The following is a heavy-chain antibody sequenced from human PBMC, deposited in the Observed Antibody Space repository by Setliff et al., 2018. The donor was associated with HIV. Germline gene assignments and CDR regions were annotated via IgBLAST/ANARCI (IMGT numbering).Heavy chain of an antibody. D-gene: IGHD2-21*02. J-gene: IGHJ4*02. V-gene: IGHV4-4*07. CDR1: GGSINSYW. CDR3: ARSRHCGRDCYFDY. Sequence: SETLSLTCTVSGGSINSYWWSWFRQPAGKGLEWIGRISSSGSPNYNPSLESRVTMSVDTSKNQFSLKLRSVTATDTAVYSCARSRHCGRDCYFDYSGQGTLVTVSS. CDR2: ISSSGSP.